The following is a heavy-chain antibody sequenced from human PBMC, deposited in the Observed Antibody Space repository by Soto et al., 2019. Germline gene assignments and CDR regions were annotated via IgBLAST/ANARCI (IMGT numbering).Heavy chain of an antibody. D-gene: IGHD2-15*01. CDR2: IDPSDSYT. J-gene: IGHJ6*02. V-gene: IGHV5-10-1*01. CDR3: ASLVGSEIRGTPNYYSYGMDV. CDR1: GYRFTIYC. Sequence: PGESLKISRNGSGYRFTIYCISLVLQMPGKGLEGMGRIDPSDSYTNYSPSFQGHVTISADKSISTAYLQWSSLKASDTAMYYCASLVGSEIRGTPNYYSYGMDVWGQGTTVTVSS.